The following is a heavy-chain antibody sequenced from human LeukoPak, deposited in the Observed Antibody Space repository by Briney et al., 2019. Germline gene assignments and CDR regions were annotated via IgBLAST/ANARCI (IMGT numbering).Heavy chain of an antibody. CDR3: ARDHGSGSYYRANPNPFVY. Sequence: SETLSLTCAVYGGSFSGYYWSWIRQPPGKGLGWIGEINHSGSTNYNPSLKSRVTISVDTSKNQFSLKLSSVTAADTAVYYCARDHGSGSYYRANPNPFVYWGQGTLVTVSS. CDR2: INHSGST. D-gene: IGHD3-10*01. J-gene: IGHJ4*02. CDR1: GGSFSGYY. V-gene: IGHV4-34*01.